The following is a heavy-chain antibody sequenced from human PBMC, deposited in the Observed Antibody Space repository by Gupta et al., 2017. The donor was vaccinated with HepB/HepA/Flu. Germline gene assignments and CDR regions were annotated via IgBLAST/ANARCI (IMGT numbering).Heavy chain of an antibody. Sequence: QVQLQQWGAGLLKPSETLSLTCAVYGGSFSGYYWSWIRQPPGKGLEWIGEINHSGSTNYNPSLKSRVTISVDTSKNQFSLKLSSVTAADTAVYYCARGTSPSLYYFDYWGQGTLVTVSS. CDR2: INHSGST. D-gene: IGHD3-10*01. CDR1: GGSFSGYY. V-gene: IGHV4-34*01. J-gene: IGHJ4*02. CDR3: ARGTSPSLYYFDY.